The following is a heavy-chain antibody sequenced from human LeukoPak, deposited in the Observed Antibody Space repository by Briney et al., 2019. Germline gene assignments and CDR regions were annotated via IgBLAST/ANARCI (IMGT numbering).Heavy chain of an antibody. Sequence: SETLSLTCTVSGGSISSSSYYWSWIRQPAGKGLEWIGRIYTSGSTNNNPSLKSRVTMSVDTSKNQFSLKLSSVTAADTAVYFCARVVAGTGTYYYYYYMDVWGKGTTVTVSS. V-gene: IGHV4-61*02. D-gene: IGHD6-19*01. CDR3: ARVVAGTGTYYYYYYMDV. CDR1: GGSISSSSYY. J-gene: IGHJ6*03. CDR2: IYTSGST.